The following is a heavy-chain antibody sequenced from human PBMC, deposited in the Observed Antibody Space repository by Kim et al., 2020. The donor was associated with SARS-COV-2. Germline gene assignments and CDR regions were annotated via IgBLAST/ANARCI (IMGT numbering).Heavy chain of an antibody. CDR3: AKDPPNFITMVRGVTIH. J-gene: IGHJ4*02. V-gene: IGHV3-23*01. D-gene: IGHD3-10*01. Sequence: RGRFTISRDNSKNTLYLQMNSLRAEDTAVYYCAKDPPNFITMVRGVTIHWGQGTLVTVSS.